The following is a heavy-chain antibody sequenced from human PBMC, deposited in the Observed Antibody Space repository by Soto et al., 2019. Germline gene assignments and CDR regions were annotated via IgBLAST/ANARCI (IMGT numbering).Heavy chain of an antibody. CDR2: IYYSGST. D-gene: IGHD2-2*01. CDR1: GGSISSGGYY. J-gene: IGHJ6*03. CDR3: ARGRHCSSTSCYDYYYYYMDV. Sequence: SETLSLTCTVSGGSISSGGYYWSWIRQHPGKGLEWIGYIYYSGSTYYNPSLKSRVTISVDTSKNQFSLKLSSVTAADTAVYYCARGRHCSSTSCYDYYYYYMDVWGKGTTVTVSS. V-gene: IGHV4-31*03.